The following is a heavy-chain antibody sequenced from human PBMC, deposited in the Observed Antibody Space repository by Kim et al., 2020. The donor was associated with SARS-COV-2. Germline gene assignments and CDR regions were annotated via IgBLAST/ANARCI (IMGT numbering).Heavy chain of an antibody. CDR3: AKSMLRVYFDWLVDY. V-gene: IGHV3-43*01. CDR2: IRWDGGST. D-gene: IGHD3-9*01. CDR1: GFTFDDYT. Sequence: GGSLRLSCAASGFTFDDYTMHWVRQAPGKGLEWVSLIRWDGGSTYYADSVKGRFTISRDNSKNSLYLQMNSLRTEDTALYYCAKSMLRVYFDWLVDYWGQGTLVTVSS. J-gene: IGHJ4*02.